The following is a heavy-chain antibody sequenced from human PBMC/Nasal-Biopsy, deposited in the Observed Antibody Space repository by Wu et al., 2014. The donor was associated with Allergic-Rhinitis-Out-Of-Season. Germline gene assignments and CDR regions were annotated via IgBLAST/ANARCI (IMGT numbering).Heavy chain of an antibody. J-gene: IGHJ4*02. V-gene: IGHV4-59*02. CDR3: ARRREASGAYHFDY. Sequence: TLSLTCTVSGVSVSSYYWSWIRQPPGKGLEWIGYIFHSGITNYNPSLRSRVTISVDTSKSQFSLKLSSVTAADTAVYYCARRREASGAYHFDYWAREEWSSSPQ. CDR1: GVSVSSYY. CDR2: IFHSGIT. D-gene: IGHD3-10*01.